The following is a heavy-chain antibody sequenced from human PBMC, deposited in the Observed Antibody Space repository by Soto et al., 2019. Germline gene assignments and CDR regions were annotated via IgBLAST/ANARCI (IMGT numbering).Heavy chain of an antibody. CDR2: IKYSGST. V-gene: IGHV4-39*01. J-gene: IGHJ5*02. D-gene: IGHD5-18*01. CDR1: GGSISSSSYY. Sequence: QLQLQESGPGLVKPSETLSLTCTVSGGSISSSSYYWGWIRQPPGKGLEWIGTIKYSGSTYYNPSLNGRVTISVDTSKNQFSLKVGSVTAADTAIYYCARLPRIQLWLGWLDPWGQGTLVTVSS. CDR3: ARLPRIQLWLGWLDP.